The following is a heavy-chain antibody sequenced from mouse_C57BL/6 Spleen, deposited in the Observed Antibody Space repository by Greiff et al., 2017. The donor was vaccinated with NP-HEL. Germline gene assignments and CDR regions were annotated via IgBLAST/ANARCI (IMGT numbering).Heavy chain of an antibody. D-gene: IGHD1-1*01. CDR1: GFTFSDYG. V-gene: IGHV5-17*01. CDR2: ISSGSSTI. Sequence: EVHLVESGGGLVKPGGSLKLSCAASGFTFSDYGMHWVRQAPEKGLEWVAYISSGSSTIYYADTVKGRFTISRDNAKNTLFLQMTSLRSEDTAMYYCARDSSYLWFAYWGQGTLVTVSA. J-gene: IGHJ3*01. CDR3: ARDSSYLWFAY.